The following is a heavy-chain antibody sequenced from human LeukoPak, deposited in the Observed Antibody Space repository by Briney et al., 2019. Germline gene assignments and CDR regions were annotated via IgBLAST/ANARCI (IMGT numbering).Heavy chain of an antibody. CDR2: IYYSGST. CDR3: ARQYYDISAGAFDI. D-gene: IGHD3-9*01. V-gene: IGHV4-39*01. CDR1: GGSISSSSYY. Sequence: SSETLSLTCSVSGGSISSSSYYWGWIRQPPGKGLEWIGSIYYSGSTYYNPSLKSRVTISVDTSKNQFSLKLSSVTAADTAVYYCARQYYDISAGAFDIWGQGTMVTVSS. J-gene: IGHJ3*02.